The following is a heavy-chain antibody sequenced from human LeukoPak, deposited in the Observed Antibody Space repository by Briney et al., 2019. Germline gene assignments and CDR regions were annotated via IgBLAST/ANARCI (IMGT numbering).Heavy chain of an antibody. V-gene: IGHV4-59*08. J-gene: IGHJ2*01. CDR1: GGSISDYY. CDR2: FYIGGT. CDR3: ARRMRDWYFDL. Sequence: SETLSLTCTVSGGSISDYYWSWIRQPPGEGLEWIGYFYIGGTNYNPSLSSRVTMSVDTSKTQFSLNLRSVTAADTAVYYCARRMRDWYFDLWGRGTLVTVSS.